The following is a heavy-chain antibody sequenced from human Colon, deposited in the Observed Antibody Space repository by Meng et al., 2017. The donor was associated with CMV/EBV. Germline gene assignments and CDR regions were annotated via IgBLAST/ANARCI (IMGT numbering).Heavy chain of an antibody. D-gene: IGHD3-10*01. CDR3: ARVTWVGLFIISYFDY. V-gene: IGHV1-8*01. CDR1: GYTFTSYD. J-gene: IGHJ4*02. CDR2: MNPNSGNT. Sequence: ASVKVSCQASGYTFTSYDINWVRQATGQGLEWMGWMNPNSGNTGNAQKFQGRVTMTRNTSISTAYMELSSLRSDDTAVYYCARVTWVGLFIISYFDYWGQGTLVTVSS.